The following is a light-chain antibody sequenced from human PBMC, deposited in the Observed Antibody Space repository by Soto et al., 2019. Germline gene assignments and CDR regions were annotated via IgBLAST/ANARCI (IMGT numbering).Light chain of an antibody. CDR2: GAS. J-gene: IGKJ1*01. CDR1: QSVSSN. CDR3: QHSNNWPRT. Sequence: EIVMTQSPATLSVSPGERATLSCRASQSVSSNLAWYQQKPGQAPRLLIYGASTRDTGIPARFSGSGSGTEFTLTISSLQSEDFAVYYCQHSNNWPRTFGQGTKVEIK. V-gene: IGKV3-15*01.